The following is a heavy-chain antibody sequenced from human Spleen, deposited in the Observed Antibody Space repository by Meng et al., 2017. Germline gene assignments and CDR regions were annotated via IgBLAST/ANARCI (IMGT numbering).Heavy chain of an antibody. CDR1: GFKFEDYG. Sequence: GGSLRPSCEASGFKFEDYGMTWVRQAPGKGLEWVSGINWNGDSRGYGDSLKGRFTISRDNAKNSLCLQMNSLRAEDTAVYYFARVGDTFPIEDWGPGTLFTVSS. CDR2: INWNGDSR. J-gene: IGHJ4*02. D-gene: IGHD3-16*01. V-gene: IGHV3-20*04. CDR3: ARVGDTFPIED.